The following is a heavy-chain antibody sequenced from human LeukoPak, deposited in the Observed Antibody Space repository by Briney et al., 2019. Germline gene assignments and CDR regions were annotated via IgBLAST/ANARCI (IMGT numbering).Heavy chain of an antibody. CDR1: GGTFSSYA. V-gene: IGHV1-46*01. J-gene: IGHJ6*02. CDR2: INPSGGST. D-gene: IGHD2-8*01. CDR3: AREDVVLVDAVRYYYYGMDV. Sequence: ASVKVSCKASGGTFSSYAISWVRQAPGQGLEGMGIINPSGGSTSYAQKFQDRVTMTRDTSTSTVYMELSSLKSEDTAVYYCAREDVVLVDAVRYYYYGMDVWGQGTTVTVSS.